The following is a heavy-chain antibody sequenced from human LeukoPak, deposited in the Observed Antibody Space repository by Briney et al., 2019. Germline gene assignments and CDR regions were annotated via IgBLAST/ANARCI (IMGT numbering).Heavy chain of an antibody. D-gene: IGHD2/OR15-2a*01. J-gene: IGHJ6*03. CDR3: ARDLYGLTPYYCYYMDV. Sequence: SETLSLTCTVSGGSISSGSYYWSWIRQPAGKGLEWIGRIYTSGSTNYNPSLKSRVTISVDTSKNQFSLKLSSVTAADTAVYYCARDLYGLTPYYCYYMDVWGKGTTVTISS. CDR2: IYTSGST. CDR1: GGSISSGSYY. V-gene: IGHV4-61*02.